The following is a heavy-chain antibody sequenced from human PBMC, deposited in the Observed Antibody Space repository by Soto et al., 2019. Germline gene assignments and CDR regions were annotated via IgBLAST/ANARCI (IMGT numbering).Heavy chain of an antibody. J-gene: IGHJ4*02. CDR1: GLTFSSYA. CDR2: ISGSGGDT. CDR3: AKRFRGGLIIPEVD. Sequence: EVQLLESGGDLVQPGGSLRLSCAASGLTFSSYAMSLVRQAPGKGLEWVSVISGSGGDTDYADSVKGRFTISIDTSKNTLYLQMNSLRAEETAFYYWAKRFRGGLIIPEVDWGAGTLVSVSS. D-gene: IGHD3-10*01. V-gene: IGHV3-23*01.